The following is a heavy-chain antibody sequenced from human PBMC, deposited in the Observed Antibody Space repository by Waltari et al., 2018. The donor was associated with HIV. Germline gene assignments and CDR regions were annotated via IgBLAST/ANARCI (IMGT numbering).Heavy chain of an antibody. CDR2: ISAYNGNT. J-gene: IGHJ3*02. CDR1: GYTFTSYG. CDR3: ARGDFTFGGVSQDAFDI. V-gene: IGHV1-18*01. Sequence: QVQLVQSGAEVKKPGASVKVSCKASGYTFTSYGINWVRQAYGQGLEWMGWISAYNGNTNYAQKLQGRVTMTTDTSTSTAYMELRSLRSDDTAVYYCARGDFTFGGVSQDAFDIWGQGTMVTVSS. D-gene: IGHD3-16*01.